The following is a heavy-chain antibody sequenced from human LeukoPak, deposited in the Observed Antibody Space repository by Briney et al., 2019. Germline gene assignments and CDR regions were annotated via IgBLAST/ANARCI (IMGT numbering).Heavy chain of an antibody. CDR3: AKDQGYYDSSGYYHNWFDP. Sequence: RPGGSLRLSCAASGFTFSSYSMNWVRQAPGRGLEWVSSIRFTGSYIYYADSVKGRFTISRDNSKNTLYLQMNSLRAEDTAVYYCAKDQGYYDSSGYYHNWFDPWGQGTLVTVSS. D-gene: IGHD3-22*01. CDR2: IRFTGSYI. V-gene: IGHV3-21*01. J-gene: IGHJ5*02. CDR1: GFTFSSYS.